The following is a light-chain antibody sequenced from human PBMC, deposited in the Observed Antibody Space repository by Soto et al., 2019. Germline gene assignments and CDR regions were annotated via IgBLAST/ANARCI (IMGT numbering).Light chain of an antibody. CDR1: QSISGY. Sequence: LTQPPGTLTLYKGKIATLACRASQSISGYLAWYQQKPGQAPRLLIYDVSNRATGIPARFSGSGSGTDFTLTISSLEPEDFAIYYCQQRNYWQVTFGQGTLLEIK. CDR3: QQRNYWQVT. J-gene: IGKJ5*01. CDR2: DVS. V-gene: IGKV3-11*01.